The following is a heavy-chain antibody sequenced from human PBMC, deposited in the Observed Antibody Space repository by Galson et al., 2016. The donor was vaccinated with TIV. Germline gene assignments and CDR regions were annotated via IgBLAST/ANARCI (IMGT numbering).Heavy chain of an antibody. J-gene: IGHJ4*02. CDR1: GFTLSSYA. V-gene: IGHV3-23*01. CDR3: AKGKGSSCYSGADY. Sequence: SLRLSCAASGFTLSSYAMNWVRQAPGKGLEWVSAIRGSGDNTFYAGSVKGRFTISRDTSKNTLYLQMSSLRAEDTALYYCAKGKGSSCYSGADYWGQGTLVTVSS. D-gene: IGHD2-2*02. CDR2: IRGSGDNT.